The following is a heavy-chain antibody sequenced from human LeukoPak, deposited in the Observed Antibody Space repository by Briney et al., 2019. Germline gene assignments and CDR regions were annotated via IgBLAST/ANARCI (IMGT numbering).Heavy chain of an antibody. Sequence: GGSLRLSCAASGFTFTSYSMSWVRQAPGKGLEWVSGTSDRGDYTYYADSVKGRFTISRDNSKNTLYLQMNSLRAEDTALYFCAKKAPYNWNYPPDHLGQGTLVTVS. J-gene: IGHJ4*02. CDR1: GFTFTSYS. V-gene: IGHV3-23*01. D-gene: IGHD1-7*01. CDR3: AKKAPYNWNYPPDH. CDR2: TSDRGDYT.